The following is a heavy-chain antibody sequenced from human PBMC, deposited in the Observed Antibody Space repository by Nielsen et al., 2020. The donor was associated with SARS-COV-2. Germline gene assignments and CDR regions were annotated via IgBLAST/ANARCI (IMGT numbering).Heavy chain of an antibody. J-gene: IGHJ4*02. V-gene: IGHV3-74*01. D-gene: IGHD6-19*01. Sequence: WIRQPPGKGLVWVSRINSDGSSTSYADSVKGRFTISRDNAKNTLYLQMNSLRAEDTAVYYCASPSGYSSGSFWGQGTLVTVSS. CDR3: ASPSGYSSGSF. CDR2: INSDGSST.